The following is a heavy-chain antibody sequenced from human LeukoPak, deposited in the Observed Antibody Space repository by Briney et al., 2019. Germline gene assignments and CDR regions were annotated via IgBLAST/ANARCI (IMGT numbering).Heavy chain of an antibody. V-gene: IGHV4-59*01. J-gene: IGHJ4*02. D-gene: IGHD3-10*01. CDR1: GGSISTYY. CDR3: ARVGQGNFDY. CDR2: TYYSGNT. Sequence: SETLSLTCTVSGGSISTYYWSWIRQPPGKGLEWIGYTYYSGNTNYNPSLKSRVTISVDTSKNQFSLKLSSVTAADTAVYYCARVGQGNFDYWGQGTLVTVSS.